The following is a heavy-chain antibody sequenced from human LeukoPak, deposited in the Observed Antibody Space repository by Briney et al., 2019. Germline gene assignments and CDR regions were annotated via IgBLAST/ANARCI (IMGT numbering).Heavy chain of an antibody. CDR3: ARDPPLQSYNWNLEY. V-gene: IGHV3-21*01. Sequence: LGGSLRLSCAASGFTFSSYGMNWVRQAPGKGLEWVSSISSSGSYIYYADSVKGRFTISRDNAKNSLYLQMNSLRAEDTAVYYCARDPPLQSYNWNLEYWGQGTLVTVSS. J-gene: IGHJ4*02. CDR1: GFTFSSYG. CDR2: ISSSGSYI. D-gene: IGHD1-20*01.